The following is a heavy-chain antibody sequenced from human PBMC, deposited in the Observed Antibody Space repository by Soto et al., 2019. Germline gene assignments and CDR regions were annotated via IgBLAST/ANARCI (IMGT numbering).Heavy chain of an antibody. D-gene: IGHD1-1*01. Sequence: EVQLVESGGGLVQPGGSLRLSCAVSGFTFSHHYMDWLRQAPGKGLEWVGRSRNKANSYTTEYAASVKGRFTISRDDSNNSLYLQMNSLETEDTAVYYCARAFMAEGYIFDYWGQGTLVTVSS. CDR1: GFTFSHHY. CDR2: SRNKANSYTT. CDR3: ARAFMAEGYIFDY. V-gene: IGHV3-72*01. J-gene: IGHJ4*02.